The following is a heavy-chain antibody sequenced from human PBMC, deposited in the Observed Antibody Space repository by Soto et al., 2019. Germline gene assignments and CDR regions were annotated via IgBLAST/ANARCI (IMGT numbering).Heavy chain of an antibody. J-gene: IGHJ6*02. CDR1: GGTISSYY. D-gene: IGHD3-3*01. CDR3: ATDGQITTFGVASAPYALDV. Sequence: PSETLSLTYTVSGGTISSYYWSWIRQPPGKGLEWIGYIYYSGSTNYNPSLKSRVTISVDTSKNQFSMKLSSVTVADTAVYYCATDGQITTFGVASAPYALDVWGQGTTVTVSS. CDR2: IYYSGST. V-gene: IGHV4-59*12.